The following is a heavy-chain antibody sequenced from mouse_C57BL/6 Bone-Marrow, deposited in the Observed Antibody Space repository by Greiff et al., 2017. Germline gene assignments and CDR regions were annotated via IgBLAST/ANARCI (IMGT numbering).Heavy chain of an antibody. CDR2: ISGGGGNT. CDR1: GFTFGSYT. J-gene: IGHJ2*01. CDR3: ARHDPFDY. Sequence: EVKLVESGGGLVKPGGSLKLSCAASGFTFGSYTLSWVRQTPEKRLVWVATISGGGGNTYYPDSVKGRFTISRDNAKNTLYLQMSSLRSEDTALYYCARHDPFDYWGQGTTLTVSS. V-gene: IGHV5-9*01.